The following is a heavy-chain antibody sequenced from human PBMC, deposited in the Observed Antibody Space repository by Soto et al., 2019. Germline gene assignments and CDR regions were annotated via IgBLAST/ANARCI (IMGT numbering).Heavy chain of an antibody. Sequence: WGXLRQPPGEGLEWIGSIYHGGSTYYNPSLNSRVTLSIDMTNNHVSLILNSVTAADTAVYYCARIPNYCSSTSCPPLALTPPNWFDPWGQGTLVTVYS. J-gene: IGHJ5*02. V-gene: IGHV4-38-2*01. D-gene: IGHD2-2*01. CDR3: ARIPNYCSSTSCPPLALTPPNWFDP. CDR2: IYHGGST.